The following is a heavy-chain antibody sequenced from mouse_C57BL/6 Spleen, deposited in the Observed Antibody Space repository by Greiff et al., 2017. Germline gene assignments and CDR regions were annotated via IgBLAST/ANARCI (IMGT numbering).Heavy chain of an antibody. CDR1: GYTFTSYW. Sequence: QVQLQQPGAELVKPGASVKMSCKASGYTFTSYWITWVKQRPGQGLEWIGDIYPGSGSTNYNEKFKSKATLTVDTSSSTAYMQLSSLTSEYSAVYYCARTLTTWYAMDYWGQGTSVTVSS. CDR3: ARTLTTWYAMDY. CDR2: IYPGSGST. J-gene: IGHJ4*01. D-gene: IGHD1-1*01. V-gene: IGHV1-55*01.